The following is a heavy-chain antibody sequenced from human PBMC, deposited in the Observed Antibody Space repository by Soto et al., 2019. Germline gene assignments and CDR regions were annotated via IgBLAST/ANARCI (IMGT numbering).Heavy chain of an antibody. CDR2: IIPYYNTL. CDR3: ASGASRWYPYFFDS. CDR1: EGTFNSYA. Sequence: QAQVVQSGAEVRKPGSSVKLSCKASEGTFNSYAIAWVRQAPGQGLEWMGGIIPYYNTLNYAQKFQDRVTVTADASTNTVYMGLSSLRSDDTAVYFCASGASRWYPYFFDSGAQGTLVTVPS. J-gene: IGHJ4*02. D-gene: IGHD6-13*01. V-gene: IGHV1-69*01.